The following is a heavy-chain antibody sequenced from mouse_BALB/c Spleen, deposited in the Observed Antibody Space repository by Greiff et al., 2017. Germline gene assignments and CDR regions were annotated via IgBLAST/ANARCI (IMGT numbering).Heavy chain of an antibody. Sequence: VKLMESGPGLVAPSQSLSITCTVSGFSLTSYDISWVRQPPGKGLEWLGMIWGDGSTDYNSALKSRLSISKDNSKSQVFLKMNSLQTDDTARYYCARDWGNYFDYWGQGTTLTVSS. V-gene: IGHV2-6-7*01. J-gene: IGHJ2*01. CDR2: IWGDGST. CDR3: ARDWGNYFDY. CDR1: GFSLTSYD.